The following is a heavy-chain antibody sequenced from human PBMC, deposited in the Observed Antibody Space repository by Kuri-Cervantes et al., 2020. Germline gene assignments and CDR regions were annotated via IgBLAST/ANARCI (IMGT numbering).Heavy chain of an antibody. J-gene: IGHJ4*02. CDR2: ISWNSGSI. D-gene: IGHD3-10*01. Sequence: SLKISCAASGFTFDDYAMHWVRQAPGKGLEWVSCISWNSGSIGYADSVKGRFTISRDNSKNTLYLQMNSLRAEDTAVYYCARVTLVGGFDYWGQGTLVTVSS. CDR1: GFTFDDYA. V-gene: IGHV3-9*01. CDR3: ARVTLVGGFDY.